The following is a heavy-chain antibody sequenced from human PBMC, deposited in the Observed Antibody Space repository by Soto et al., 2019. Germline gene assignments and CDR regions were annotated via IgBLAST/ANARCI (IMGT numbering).Heavy chain of an antibody. CDR2: INMNSGNI. Sequence: EVQLVESGGGLVQPGGSLRLSCAASGFTLSSYHMDWVRQAPGKGLEWVSYINMNSGNIHYADSVKGRFTSSRDNATNSLSLRMDSLRAEDTAVYFFARDGTTWTTNYQSAWTVWGQGTTVTVSS. V-gene: IGHV3-48*03. CDR3: ARDGTTWTTNYQSAWTV. CDR1: GFTLSSYH. J-gene: IGHJ6*02. D-gene: IGHD4-17*01.